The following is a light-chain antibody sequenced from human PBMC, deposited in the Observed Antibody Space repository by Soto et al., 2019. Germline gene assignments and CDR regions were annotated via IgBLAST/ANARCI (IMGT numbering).Light chain of an antibody. CDR3: NSYTSNNTYV. CDR2: DVS. Sequence: QSALTQPASVSGSPGQAITISCSGTSSDVGAFNYVSWYQQHPGKAPKLMIYDVSNRPSRVSNRFSGSKSGNTASLTISGLRAEDEADYYCNSYTSNNTYVFGTGTKLTVL. V-gene: IGLV2-14*03. J-gene: IGLJ1*01. CDR1: SSDVGAFNY.